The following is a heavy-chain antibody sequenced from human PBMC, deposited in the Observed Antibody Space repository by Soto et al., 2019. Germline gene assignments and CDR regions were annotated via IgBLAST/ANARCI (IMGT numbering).Heavy chain of an antibody. CDR1: GGSISSSSYY. Sequence: QLQLQESGPGLVKPSETLSLTCTVSGGSISSSSYYWGWIRQPPGKGLEWIGSIYYSGSTYYNPSLKSRVTISLDTSKDQFSLKLSSVTAADTAVYYCARHGYPGIAVANWFDPWGQGTLVTVSS. D-gene: IGHD6-19*01. V-gene: IGHV4-39*01. J-gene: IGHJ5*02. CDR2: IYYSGST. CDR3: ARHGYPGIAVANWFDP.